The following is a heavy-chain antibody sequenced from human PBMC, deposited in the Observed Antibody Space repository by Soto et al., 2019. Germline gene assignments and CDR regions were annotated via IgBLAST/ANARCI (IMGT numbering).Heavy chain of an antibody. D-gene: IGHD1-7*01. CDR2: IYSGGST. CDR1: GFTVSSNY. Sequence: PGGSLRLSCASSGFTVSSNYMSWVRQAPGKGLEWVSVIYSGGSTYYADSVKGRFTISRDNSKNTLYLQMNSLRAEDTAVYYCARGQALGWNYFNGPPGYYYYYGMDVWGQGTTVTVSS. J-gene: IGHJ6*02. V-gene: IGHV3-66*01. CDR3: ARGQALGWNYFNGPPGYYYYYGMDV.